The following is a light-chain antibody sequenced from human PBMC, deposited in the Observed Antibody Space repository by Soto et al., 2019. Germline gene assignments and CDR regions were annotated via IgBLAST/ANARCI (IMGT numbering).Light chain of an antibody. Sequence: DIQMTQSPSSLSASVGDRVTITCQASQDISNYLNWYQQKPGKAPKLLIYDASNLETGVPSRFSGTGSRTDFTFTIIRRQPEDIATYYCQQYDNLPVTFGPGTKVAIK. CDR3: QQYDNLPVT. J-gene: IGKJ3*01. CDR2: DAS. V-gene: IGKV1-33*01. CDR1: QDISNY.